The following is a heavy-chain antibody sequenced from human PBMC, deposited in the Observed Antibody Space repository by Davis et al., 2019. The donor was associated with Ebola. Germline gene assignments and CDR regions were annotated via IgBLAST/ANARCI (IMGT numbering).Heavy chain of an antibody. Sequence: GESLKISCAASGFTFSSYEMNWVRQAPGKGLEWVSYISSSGSTTYYADSVKGRFTISRDNAKNTLYLQMNSLRAEDTAVYYCARGTGYCSSTSCYLYYYGMDVWGQGTTVTVSS. J-gene: IGHJ6*02. V-gene: IGHV3-48*03. CDR3: ARGTGYCSSTSCYLYYYGMDV. D-gene: IGHD2-2*01. CDR2: ISSSGSTT. CDR1: GFTFSSYE.